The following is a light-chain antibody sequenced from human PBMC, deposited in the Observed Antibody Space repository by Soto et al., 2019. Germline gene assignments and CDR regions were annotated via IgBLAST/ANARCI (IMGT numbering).Light chain of an antibody. V-gene: IGLV2-14*01. CDR3: SSSTSSATLV. Sequence: QSVLTQPASVSGSPGQSITISCTGTSSDFGGYKYVSWYQQHPGKAPKLIIHEVSSRPSGVSSRFSGSKSGNTASLTISGLQDEDEADYYCSSSTSSATLVFGVGTKLTVL. CDR2: EVS. CDR1: SSDFGGYKY. J-gene: IGLJ2*01.